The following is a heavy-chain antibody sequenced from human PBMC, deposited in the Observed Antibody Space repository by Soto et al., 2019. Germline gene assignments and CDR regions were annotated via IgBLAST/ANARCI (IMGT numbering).Heavy chain of an antibody. V-gene: IGHV4-4*02. CDR3: ARGDVDNAFDI. CDR1: GTSIINNNW. J-gene: IGHJ3*02. D-gene: IGHD3-10*02. Sequence: QVQLQESGPGLVKPSGTLSLTCAVSGTSIINNNWWTWVRQPPGKGLEWIGEIYHSGTTNYNSSLKSRVTFSTDKSKNQFSLNLNSVTAADTAVYYCARGDVDNAFDIWGQGTLVIVSS. CDR2: IYHSGTT.